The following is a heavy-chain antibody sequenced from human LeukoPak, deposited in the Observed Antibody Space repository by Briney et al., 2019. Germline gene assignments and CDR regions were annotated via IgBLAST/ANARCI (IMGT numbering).Heavy chain of an antibody. D-gene: IGHD3-10*01. J-gene: IGHJ6*02. CDR2: INPSGGST. V-gene: IGHV1-46*01. CDR1: GYTFTSYY. CDR3: ARDASLGFTMVRGVIIIYYYYYGMDV. Sequence: ASVKVSCKASGYTFTSYYMHWVRQAPGQGLEWMGIINPSGGSTSYAQKFQGRVTMTRDTSTSTVYMELSSLRSEDTAVYYCARDASLGFTMVRGVIIIYYYYYGMDVWGQGTTVTVSS.